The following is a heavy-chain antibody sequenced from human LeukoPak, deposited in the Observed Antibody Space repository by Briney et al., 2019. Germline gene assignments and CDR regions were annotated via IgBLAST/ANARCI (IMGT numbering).Heavy chain of an antibody. D-gene: IGHD6-19*01. CDR3: ARDRSSGCFDY. V-gene: IGHV6-1*01. Sequence: SQTLSLTCAISGDSISSNSAAWNWIRQSPSIGLEWRVRTYYRTNWYNDYAVSVTIRITINPDTSKNQFSLQLNSVTPEDTAVYYCARDRSSGCFDYWGQGTLVTVSS. CDR2: TYYRTNWYN. CDR1: GDSISSNSAA. J-gene: IGHJ4*02.